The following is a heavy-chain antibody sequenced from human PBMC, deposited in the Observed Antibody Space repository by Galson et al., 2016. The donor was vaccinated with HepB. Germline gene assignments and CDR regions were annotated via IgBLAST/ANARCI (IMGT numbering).Heavy chain of an antibody. D-gene: IGHD3/OR15-3a*01. V-gene: IGHV4-39*01. CDR3: ARLRRDFLTGYYFGY. J-gene: IGHJ4*02. CDR2: VYYSGTV. Sequence: ETLSLTCTVSGASISSGNYYWGWIRQPPGKGLEWSGTVYYSGTVYYNPSFKTRVTLFVDTSKNQFSLKLSSVTAADTAVYYCARLRRDFLTGYYFGYWGQGTLVTVSS. CDR1: GASISSGNYY.